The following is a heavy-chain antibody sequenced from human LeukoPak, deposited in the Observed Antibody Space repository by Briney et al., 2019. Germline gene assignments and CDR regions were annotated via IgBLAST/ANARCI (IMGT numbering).Heavy chain of an antibody. Sequence: GGSLRLSCAASGFTLSSYWMHWVRQAPGKGLVWVSRINSDGSSTSYADSVKGRFTISRDNAKNTLYLQMNSLRAEDTAVYYCARGYCSSTSCYASFDYWGQGTLVTVSS. V-gene: IGHV3-74*01. J-gene: IGHJ4*02. CDR2: INSDGSST. CDR1: GFTLSSYW. CDR3: ARGYCSSTSCYASFDY. D-gene: IGHD2-2*01.